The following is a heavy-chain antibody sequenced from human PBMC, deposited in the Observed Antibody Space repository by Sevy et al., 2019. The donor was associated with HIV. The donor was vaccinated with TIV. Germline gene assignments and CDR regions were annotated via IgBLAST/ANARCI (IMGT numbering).Heavy chain of an antibody. D-gene: IGHD6-13*01. CDR3: ARDRGTVADGTSYYNGMGV. CDR2: IYSDGTT. CDR1: GFTVSINY. J-gene: IGHJ6*02. V-gene: IGHV3-66*01. Sequence: GGSLRLSCSASGFTVSINYMTWVRQAPGKGLEWVSVIYSDGTTHHGDSVKGRFTISRDNSENTLYLQMNSLRVEDTAVYYCARDRGTVADGTSYYNGMGVWGQGTTVTVSS.